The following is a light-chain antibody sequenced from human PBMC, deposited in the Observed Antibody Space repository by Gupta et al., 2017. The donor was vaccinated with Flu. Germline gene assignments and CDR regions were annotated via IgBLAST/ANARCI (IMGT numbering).Light chain of an antibody. CDR1: QSVGTY. J-gene: IGKJ2*01. CDR3: QKLSNWPPYT. CDR2: DAS. Sequence: ETELTQSPATLSLSPGERATLSCRASQSVGTYLAWYQKKPGQAPRLLIYDASNRATGIPARFSGSGYGTDFTLTISSWEPEDFAVYYCQKLSNWPPYTFGQGTRLEIK. V-gene: IGKV3-11*01.